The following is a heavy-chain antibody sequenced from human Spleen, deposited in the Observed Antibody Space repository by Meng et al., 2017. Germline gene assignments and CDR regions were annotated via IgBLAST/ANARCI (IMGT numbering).Heavy chain of an antibody. Sequence: QVLLVQLGAEAKKPGSSVKVSCKSSGGTFSSYTISWVRQAPGQGLEWMGRIIPILGIADYAQKFRGRVTITAEKSTSTAYMELSGLRSEDTAVYYCARDLVDDSSGGYFDYWGQGTLVTVSS. V-gene: IGHV1-69*08. CDR3: ARDLVDDSSGGYFDY. CDR1: GGTFSSYT. J-gene: IGHJ4*02. D-gene: IGHD3-22*01. CDR2: IIPILGIA.